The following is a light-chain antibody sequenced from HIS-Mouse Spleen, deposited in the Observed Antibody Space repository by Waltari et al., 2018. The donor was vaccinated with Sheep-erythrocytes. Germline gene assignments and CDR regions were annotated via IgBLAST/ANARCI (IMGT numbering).Light chain of an antibody. CDR2: DAS. Sequence: DIQMTPSPSSLSAFVGDRVTITCQASQDISNYLNWYQQKPGKAPKLLIYDASNMETGVPSRFSGSGSGTDFTFTISSLQPEDIATYYCQQYDNLPLTFGGGTKVEIK. J-gene: IGKJ4*01. CDR1: QDISNY. CDR3: QQYDNLPLT. V-gene: IGKV1-33*01.